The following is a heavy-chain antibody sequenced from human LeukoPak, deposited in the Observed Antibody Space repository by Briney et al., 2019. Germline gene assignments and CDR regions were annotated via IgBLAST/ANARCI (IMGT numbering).Heavy chain of an antibody. CDR1: GFTFSNYA. D-gene: IGHD4-17*01. V-gene: IGHV3-53*01. CDR2: TYSGGFT. CDR3: ARMDNGDSY. J-gene: IGHJ4*02. Sequence: GGSLRLSCSASGFTFSNYAMHWVRQAPGKGLEWVSITYSGGFTHYADSVKGRFTVSRDNSKNTLYLQVNSLRADDTALYYCARMDNGDSYWGQGTLVAVSS.